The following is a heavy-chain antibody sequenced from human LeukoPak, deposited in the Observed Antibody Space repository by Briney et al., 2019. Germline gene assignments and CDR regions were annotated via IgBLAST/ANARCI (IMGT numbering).Heavy chain of an antibody. V-gene: IGHV3-30*02. CDR3: AKVVGYTVTNPFDY. Sequence: PGGSLRLSCAASGFTFSSYGMHWVRQAPGKGLEWVAFIRYDGSNKYYADSVKGRFTISRDNSENTLYLQMNGLRAEDTAVYYCAKVVGYTVTNPFDYWGQGTLVTVSS. CDR1: GFTFSSYG. J-gene: IGHJ4*02. D-gene: IGHD4-17*01. CDR2: IRYDGSNK.